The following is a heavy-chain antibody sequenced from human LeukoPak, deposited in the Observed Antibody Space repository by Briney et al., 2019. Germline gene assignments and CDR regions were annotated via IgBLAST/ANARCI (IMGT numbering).Heavy chain of an antibody. CDR1: GFTFSSYA. CDR3: ARGGSSSSGWFDP. D-gene: IGHD6-6*01. V-gene: IGHV3-30-3*01. Sequence: GGSLRLSCAASGFTFSSYAMHWVRQAPGKGLEWVAVISYDGSNKYYADSVKGRFTISRDNSKNTLYLQMNSLRAEDTAVYYCARGGSSSSGWFDPWGQGTLVTVSS. J-gene: IGHJ5*02. CDR2: ISYDGSNK.